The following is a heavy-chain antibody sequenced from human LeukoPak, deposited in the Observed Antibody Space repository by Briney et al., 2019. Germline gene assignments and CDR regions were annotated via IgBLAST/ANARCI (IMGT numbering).Heavy chain of an antibody. CDR3: ARWAGYSYGQDY. V-gene: IGHV1-2*06. CDR2: INPNSGGT. J-gene: IGHJ4*02. CDR1: GYTFTSYY. Sequence: ASVKVSCKASGYTFTSYYMHWVRQAPGQGLEWMGRINPNSGGTNYAQKFQGRVTMTRDTSISTAYMELSRLRSDDTAVYYCARWAGYSYGQDYWGQGTLVTVSS. D-gene: IGHD5-18*01.